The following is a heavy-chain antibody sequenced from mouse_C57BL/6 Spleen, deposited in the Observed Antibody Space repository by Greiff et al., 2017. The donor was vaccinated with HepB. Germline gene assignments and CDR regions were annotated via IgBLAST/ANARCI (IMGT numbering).Heavy chain of an antibody. J-gene: IGHJ4*01. CDR3: ARRPYYSNYRGAMDY. Sequence: QVTLKVCGPGILQSSQTLSLTCSFSGFSLSTSGMGVSWIRQPSGKGLEWLAHIYWDDDKRYNPSLKSRLTISKDTSRNQVFLKITRVDTADTATYYCARRPYYSNYRGAMDYWGQGTSVTVSS. CDR1: GFSLSTSGMG. D-gene: IGHD2-5*01. CDR2: IYWDDDK. V-gene: IGHV8-12*01.